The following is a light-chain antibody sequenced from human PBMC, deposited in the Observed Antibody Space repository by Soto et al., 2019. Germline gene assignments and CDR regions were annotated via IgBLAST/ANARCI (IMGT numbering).Light chain of an antibody. CDR1: QSISSS. J-gene: IGKJ1*01. V-gene: IGKV3-20*01. CDR2: GAS. CDR3: QQNYSSPET. Sequence: PPPATMSLPQDGSATLPFWASQSISSSLDWYQQKPGQAPKLLIYGASAMATGVPARFSGSGSGTDFTLTIIRLEPEDFAVYYCQQNYSSPETFGQGTKVDIK.